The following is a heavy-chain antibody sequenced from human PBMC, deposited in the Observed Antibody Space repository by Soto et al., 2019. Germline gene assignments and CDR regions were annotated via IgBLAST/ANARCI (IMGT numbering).Heavy chain of an antibody. D-gene: IGHD5-12*01. CDR3: AAPSFYSGYDYGAFDI. CDR2: ISGSGGST. J-gene: IGHJ3*02. CDR1: GFTFSSYA. V-gene: IGHV3-23*01. Sequence: EVQLLESGGGLVQPGGSLRLSCAASGFTFSSYAMSWVRQAPGKGLEWVSAISGSGGSTYYADSVKGRFTISRDNSKTALYLQMNSLRAGDTAVYYCAAPSFYSGYDYGAFDIWGQGTMVTVSS.